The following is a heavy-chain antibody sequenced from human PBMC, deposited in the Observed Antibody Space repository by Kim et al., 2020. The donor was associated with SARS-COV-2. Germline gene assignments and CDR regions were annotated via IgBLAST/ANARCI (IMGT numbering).Heavy chain of an antibody. D-gene: IGHD3-9*01. V-gene: IGHV4-34*01. CDR3: ARIPTYYAILTGYLNRPF. J-gene: IGHJ3*01. CDR2: INHSGST. CDR1: GGSFSGYY. Sequence: SETLSLTCAVYGGSFSGYYWSWIRQPPGKGLEWIGEINHSGSTNYNPSLKSRVTISVDTSKNQFSLKLSSVTAADTAVYYCARIPTYYAILTGYLNRPF.